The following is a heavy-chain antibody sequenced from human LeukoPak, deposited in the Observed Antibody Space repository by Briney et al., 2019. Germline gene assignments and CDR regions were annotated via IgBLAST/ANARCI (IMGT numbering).Heavy chain of an antibody. CDR2: INWNGGST. Sequence: GGSLRLSXAASGFTFDDYGMSWVRQAPGKGLEWVSGINWNGGSTCYADSVKGRFTISRDNAKNSPYLQMNSLRAEDTALYYCARDPTTSSFWDYWGQGTLVTVSS. D-gene: IGHD4-17*01. CDR3: ARDPTTSSFWDY. V-gene: IGHV3-20*04. CDR1: GFTFDDYG. J-gene: IGHJ4*02.